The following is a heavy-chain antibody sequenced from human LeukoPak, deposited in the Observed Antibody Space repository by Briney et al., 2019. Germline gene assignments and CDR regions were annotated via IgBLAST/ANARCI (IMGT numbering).Heavy chain of an antibody. CDR1: GGSITAGYYY. CDR3: AGGRVVGVSRGLGVRS. J-gene: IGHJ5*02. V-gene: IGHV4-39*07. CDR2: IFHSGTT. Sequence: PSETLSLTCTVSGGSITAGYYYWGWVRQPPGRGLEWIGNIFHSGTTYYNPSLRSRVTISVDTSKNQFSLKLTSVTAADTAVYYCAGGRVVGVSRGLGVRSWGQGTLVTVSS. D-gene: IGHD1-26*01.